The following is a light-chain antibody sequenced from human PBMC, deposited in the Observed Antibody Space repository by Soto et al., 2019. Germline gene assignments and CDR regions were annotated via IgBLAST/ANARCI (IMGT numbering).Light chain of an antibody. Sequence: QSALTQPASVSGSPGQSITISCTGTSSVVGSYNLVSWYQQHPGKAPTLMIYEVSKRPSGVSNRFSGSKSGNTASLTISGLQAEDEADYYCCSYAGSSTHVVFGGGTKVTVL. J-gene: IGLJ2*01. CDR1: SSVVGSYNL. V-gene: IGLV2-23*02. CDR2: EVS. CDR3: CSYAGSSTHVV.